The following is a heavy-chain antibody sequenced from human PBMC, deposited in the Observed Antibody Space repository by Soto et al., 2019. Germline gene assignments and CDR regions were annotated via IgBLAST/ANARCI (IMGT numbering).Heavy chain of an antibody. CDR3: ARWGRDXDFWSGYYTGYYYGMDV. CDR1: GYTFTSYA. D-gene: IGHD3-3*01. Sequence: GASVKVSCKASGYTFTSYAMNWVRQAPGQGLEWMGWINTNTGNPTYAQGFTGRFVFSLDTSVSTAYLQICSLKAEDTAVYYCARWGRDXDFWSGYYTGYYYGMDVWGQGTTVTVSS. V-gene: IGHV7-4-1*01. CDR2: INTNTGNP. J-gene: IGHJ6*02.